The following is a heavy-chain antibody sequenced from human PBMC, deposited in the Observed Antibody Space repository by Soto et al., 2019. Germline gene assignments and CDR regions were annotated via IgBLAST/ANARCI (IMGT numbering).Heavy chain of an antibody. CDR3: ARHRHPRGTVGATSPLDP. Sequence: GGSLRLSCAIAGFSVSINYLSWGRQAPGRGLEWVSVHYSGGSTYYADSVQGRFTISRDKSNNTLYLQMRRVRAEDTAVYFCARHRHPRGTVGATSPLDPWGQGTQVTVSS. V-gene: IGHV3-53*01. CDR1: GFSVSINY. J-gene: IGHJ5*02. D-gene: IGHD1-26*01. CDR2: HYSGGST.